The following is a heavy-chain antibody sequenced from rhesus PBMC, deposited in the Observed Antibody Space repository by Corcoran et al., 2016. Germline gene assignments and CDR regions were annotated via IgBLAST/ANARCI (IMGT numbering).Heavy chain of an antibody. CDR1: GFTPSGHE. D-gene: IGHD3-34*01. J-gene: IGHJ6*01. Sequence: EVQLAVSGGGLVPPGGSLRLSCAAPGFTPSGHEMPWVRQAPGKGLESVSVIGGDSSYTHYADSVKGRFTISRDSAKNSLSLQMNSLRAEDTAVYYCARGDYYYGLDSWGQGVVVTVSS. CDR2: IGGDSSYT. CDR3: ARGDYYYGLDS. V-gene: IGHV3-115*02.